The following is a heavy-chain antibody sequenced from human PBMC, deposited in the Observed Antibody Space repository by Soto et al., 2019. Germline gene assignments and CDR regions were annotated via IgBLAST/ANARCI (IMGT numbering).Heavy chain of an antibody. D-gene: IGHD6-19*01. CDR3: ARAPPGYSSGWPIFDY. Sequence: ASVKVSCKASGYTFTSYGISWVRQAPGQGLEWMGWISAYNGNTNYAQKLQGRVTMTTDTSTSTAYMERRSLRSDDTAVYYCARAPPGYSSGWPIFDYWGQGTLVTVSS. CDR2: ISAYNGNT. J-gene: IGHJ4*02. V-gene: IGHV1-18*04. CDR1: GYTFTSYG.